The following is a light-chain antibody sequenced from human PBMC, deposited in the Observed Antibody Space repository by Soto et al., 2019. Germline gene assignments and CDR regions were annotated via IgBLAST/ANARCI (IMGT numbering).Light chain of an antibody. V-gene: IGLV2-14*01. Sequence: QSALTQPASVSGSPGQSITISCTGTSSDIGGYNYVSWYQQHPGKAPKLLIYEVNNRPSGVSNRFSGSKSGNTASLTISGLQPDDGADYYCRSFTSSRSLVFGGGTKVTVL. CDR2: EVN. CDR1: SSDIGGYNY. J-gene: IGLJ2*01. CDR3: RSFTSSRSLV.